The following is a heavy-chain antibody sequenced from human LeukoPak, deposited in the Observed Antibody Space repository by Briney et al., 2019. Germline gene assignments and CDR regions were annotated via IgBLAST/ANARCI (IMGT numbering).Heavy chain of an antibody. D-gene: IGHD1-26*01. Sequence: GGSLRLSCAASGFTFRDYYMSWIRQAPGTGLEWISCISSTISTTYYAGSVKGRFTISRDNAKNSLYLQMNSLRADDTAVYFCAREGGSYGMDVWGQGTTVTVSS. CDR1: GFTFRDYY. V-gene: IGHV3-11*01. CDR3: AREGGSYGMDV. J-gene: IGHJ6*02. CDR2: ISSTISTT.